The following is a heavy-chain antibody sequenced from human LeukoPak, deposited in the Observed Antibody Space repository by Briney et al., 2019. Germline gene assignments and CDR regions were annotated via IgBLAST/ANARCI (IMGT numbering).Heavy chain of an antibody. CDR3: ARSKAHLSTSWYGTWFDP. CDR2: MYHSGDT. Sequence: PSETLSLTCTVSGYAVSSGYYWGWIRQPPGKGLEWIGSMYHSGDTYYNPSLKSRVTISVDTSKNQLSLELNSVTAADTAVYYCARSKAHLSTSWYGTWFDPWGQGTLVTVSS. J-gene: IGHJ5*02. CDR1: GYAVSSGYY. V-gene: IGHV4-38-2*02. D-gene: IGHD2-2*01.